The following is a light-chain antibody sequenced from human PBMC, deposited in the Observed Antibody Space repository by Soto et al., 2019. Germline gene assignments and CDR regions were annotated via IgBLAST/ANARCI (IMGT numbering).Light chain of an antibody. J-gene: IGKJ2*01. Sequence: DIQMTQSPSTLSASVGDRVIITCRASQTFERWMAWYQQNPGKAPKRLISDVSTLERGVPSRFSGSGSATEFTLTISGLQPDDFATYYCQQYKDYVYTFGQGTKGESK. CDR3: QQYKDYVYT. V-gene: IGKV1-5*01. CDR2: DVS. CDR1: QTFERW.